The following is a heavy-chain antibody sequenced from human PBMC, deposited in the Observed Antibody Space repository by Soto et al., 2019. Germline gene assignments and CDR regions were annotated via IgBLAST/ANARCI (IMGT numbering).Heavy chain of an antibody. D-gene: IGHD4-17*01. J-gene: IGHJ4*02. V-gene: IGHV5-51*01. Sequence: GESLKISCKGSGYRFTTYWIGWVRQRPGQGLEWMAIIYPDDSDSRYSPSFQGQVTISADKSISTAYLQWSSLKASDTAIYYCVATYGDYLDYWGQGTLVTVSS. CDR2: IYPDDSDS. CDR1: GYRFTTYW. CDR3: VATYGDYLDY.